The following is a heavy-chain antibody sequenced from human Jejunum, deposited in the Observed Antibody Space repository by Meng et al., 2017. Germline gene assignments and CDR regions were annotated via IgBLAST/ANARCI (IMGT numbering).Heavy chain of an antibody. V-gene: IGHV1-2*06. CDR2: INTNSGGT. D-gene: IGHD5-24*01. Sequence: QVQMEQSGAEVRKPGAPVKVSCWASGYTLNGFYMHWLRQAPGQGLEWMGRINTNSGGTNYAQNFKGRVTLTRDTSTVYMEVNRLRSDDTAVYYCAGRSYNYDDYFDFWGRGTLVTVSS. CDR1: GYTLNGFY. CDR3: AGRSYNYDDYFDF. J-gene: IGHJ4*02.